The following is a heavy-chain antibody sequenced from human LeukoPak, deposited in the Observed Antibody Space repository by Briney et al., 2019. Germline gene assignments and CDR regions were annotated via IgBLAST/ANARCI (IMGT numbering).Heavy chain of an antibody. CDR2: ITANGDRT. J-gene: IGHJ4*02. CDR1: GFTFRSFA. V-gene: IGHV3-23*01. CDR3: ATFGVIVRNNYFDY. Sequence: GGSLRLSCVGSGFTFRSFAVTWVRQAPGKGLDWVSSITANGDRTHYTDSVKGRFTISRDNSKNTLYLQMSSLRAEDTAVYYCATFGVIVRNNYFDYWGQGALVTVSS. D-gene: IGHD3-3*01.